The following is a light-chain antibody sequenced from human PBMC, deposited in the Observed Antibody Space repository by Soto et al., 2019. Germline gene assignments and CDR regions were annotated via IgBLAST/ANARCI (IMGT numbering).Light chain of an antibody. CDR3: QQPGT. CDR2: AAS. Sequence: IQLTQSPSSLSASVGDRVTITCRASQGISSYLAWYQQKPGKTPKLLIYAASTLQSGVPSRFSGSGSGTAFTRTISSLEPEDFAQYYCQQPGTFGPGTKVDIK. J-gene: IGKJ3*01. V-gene: IGKV1-9*01. CDR1: QGISSY.